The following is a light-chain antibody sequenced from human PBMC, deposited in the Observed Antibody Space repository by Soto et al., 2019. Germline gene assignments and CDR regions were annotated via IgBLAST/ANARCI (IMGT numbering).Light chain of an antibody. CDR1: QSVSSSY. J-gene: IGKJ5*01. CDR2: GAF. Sequence: DIVLSQSPGTLSLTPRERATLSFRASQSVSSSYLAWYQQKPGQPPRLLIYGAFNRATGIPARFSGSGSGADFTLTISSLEPEDFAVYYCQQRNIWPPVTFGQGTRLEIK. CDR3: QQRNIWPPVT. V-gene: IGKV3D-20*02.